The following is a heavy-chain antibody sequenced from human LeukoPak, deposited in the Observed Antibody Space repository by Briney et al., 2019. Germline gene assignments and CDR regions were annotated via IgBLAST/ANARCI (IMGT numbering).Heavy chain of an antibody. D-gene: IGHD4-23*01. CDR3: ARRATVVTPDWYFDL. Sequence: PSETLSLTCTVSSGSISNSNSFWGWIRQPPEKGLEWIGSIHYDGGTYYNPSLGSRLTISADTSKNQFSLKLTSVTAADTAVYYCARRATVVTPDWYFDLWGRGTLVTVSS. V-gene: IGHV4-39*01. CDR1: SGSISNSNSF. J-gene: IGHJ2*01. CDR2: IHYDGGT.